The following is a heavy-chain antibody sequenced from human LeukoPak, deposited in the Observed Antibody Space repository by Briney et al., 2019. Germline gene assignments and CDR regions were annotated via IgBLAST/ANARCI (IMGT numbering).Heavy chain of an antibody. CDR3: AREEYCSSTSCQIPRTYNWFDP. CDR1: RFNFSSYG. J-gene: IGHJ5*02. V-gene: IGHV3-30*02. Sequence: GGSLRLSCAASRFNFSSYGMHWVRQAPGKGLEWVAFIRYDGSNKYYADSVKGRFTISRDNSKNTLYLQMNSLRAEDTAVYYCAREEYCSSTSCQIPRTYNWFDPWGQGTLVTVSS. CDR2: IRYDGSNK. D-gene: IGHD2-2*01.